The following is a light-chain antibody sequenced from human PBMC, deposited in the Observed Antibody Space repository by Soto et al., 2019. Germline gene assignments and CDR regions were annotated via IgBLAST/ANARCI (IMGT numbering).Light chain of an antibody. J-gene: IGKJ4*01. CDR3: QQYNNRVT. V-gene: IGKV3-15*01. Sequence: EIVMTQSPATLSVSPGERATLSCRASQSVRSNLAWYQQKPGQAPRLLINGASTRATGIPARFSGSGSGTEFTLTISSLQSEDFAVYYCQQYNNRVTFGGGTKVEIK. CDR1: QSVRSN. CDR2: GAS.